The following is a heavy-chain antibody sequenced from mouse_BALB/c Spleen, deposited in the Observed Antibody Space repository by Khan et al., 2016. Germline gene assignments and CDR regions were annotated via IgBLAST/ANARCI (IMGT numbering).Heavy chain of an antibody. CDR1: GFTFSTYG. CDR2: INSNGGST. CDR3: ARENYRHYFDY. V-gene: IGHV5-6-3*01. J-gene: IGHJ2*01. Sequence: EVELVESGGGLVQPGGSLKLSCAVSGFTFSTYGMSWVRQTPDKRLELVATINSNGGSTYYPDSVKGRFTISRDNAKNTLYLQMTSLKSEDTAMYYCARENYRHYFDYWGQGTTLTVSS. D-gene: IGHD2-14*01.